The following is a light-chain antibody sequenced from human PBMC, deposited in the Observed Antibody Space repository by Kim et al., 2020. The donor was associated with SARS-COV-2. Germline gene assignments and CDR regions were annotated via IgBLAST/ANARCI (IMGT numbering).Light chain of an antibody. CDR2: YDS. V-gene: IGLV3-21*04. J-gene: IGLJ2*01. CDR1: NIGSKS. CDR3: QVWDDSGDHVV. Sequence: KTAGIPSVGSNIGSKSVNRYQQKPGQAPVLVIYYDSDRPSGIPERFSGSNSGNTAPLTISRVEAGDEADYYCQVWDDSGDHVVFGGGTQLTVL.